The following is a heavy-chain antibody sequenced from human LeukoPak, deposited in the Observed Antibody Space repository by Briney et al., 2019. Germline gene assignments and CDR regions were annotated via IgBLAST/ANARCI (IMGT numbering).Heavy chain of an antibody. D-gene: IGHD3-3*01. CDR2: VLPIFGIT. Sequence: SVKVSCKASGGSFSSYGISWVRRAPGQGLEWMGGVLPIFGITNYAQRFQGRVTITADESRSTAYMELSSLTSDDTAVYYCARDLLPMTKAGVVNDWGQGSLVTVSS. CDR1: GGSFSSYG. CDR3: ARDLLPMTKAGVVND. V-gene: IGHV1-69*13. J-gene: IGHJ4*02.